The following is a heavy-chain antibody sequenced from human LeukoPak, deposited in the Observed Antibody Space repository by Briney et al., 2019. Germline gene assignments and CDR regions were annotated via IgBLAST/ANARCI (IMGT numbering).Heavy chain of an antibody. Sequence: SETLSLTCTVSGGSISRYFWSWIRQPPGKGLEWIGYIYSSGSTNYNPSLKSRVTISVDTSKNQFSLKLSSVTAADSAVYYCARDSSSWNGWFDPWGQGTLVTVSS. CDR3: ARDSSSWNGWFDP. V-gene: IGHV4-4*09. CDR1: GGSISRYF. D-gene: IGHD6-13*01. CDR2: IYSSGST. J-gene: IGHJ5*02.